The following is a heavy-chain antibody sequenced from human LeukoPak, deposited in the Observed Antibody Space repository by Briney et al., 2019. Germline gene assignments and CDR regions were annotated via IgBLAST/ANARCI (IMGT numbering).Heavy chain of an antibody. V-gene: IGHV4-34*01. Sequence: SETLSLTCAVYGGSFSGYYWSWIRQPPGKGLEWIGEINHSGSTNYNPSLKSRVTISVDTSKNQFSLKLSSVTAADTAVYYCARVASYYDFWSGGYYYYMDVWGKGTTVTVSS. J-gene: IGHJ6*03. CDR3: ARVASYYDFWSGGYYYYMDV. D-gene: IGHD3-3*01. CDR1: GGSFSGYY. CDR2: INHSGST.